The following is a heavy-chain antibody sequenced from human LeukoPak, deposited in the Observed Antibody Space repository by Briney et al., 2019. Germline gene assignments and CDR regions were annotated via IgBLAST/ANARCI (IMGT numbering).Heavy chain of an antibody. J-gene: IGHJ5*02. CDR2: IYYSGST. Sequence: SETLSLTCTVSGGSISSYYWSWIRQPPGKGLEWIGYIYYSGSTNYNPSLKSRVTISVDTSKNQFSLKLSSVPATDTAVYYCARVGYYDFWSGYYGLEDNWFDPWGQGTLVTVSS. CDR3: ARVGYYDFWSGYYGLEDNWFDP. D-gene: IGHD3-3*01. CDR1: GGSISSYY. V-gene: IGHV4-59*01.